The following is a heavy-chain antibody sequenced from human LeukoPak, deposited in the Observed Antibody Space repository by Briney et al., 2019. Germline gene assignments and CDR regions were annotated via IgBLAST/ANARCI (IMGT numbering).Heavy chain of an antibody. CDR3: ATRGSYLGFFDY. V-gene: IGHV1-18*01. J-gene: IGHJ4*02. Sequence: GASVKVSCKASGYTFTSYGISLVRQAPGQGLEWMGWISTYNGNTNYAQKLQGRVTMTTDTSTSTAYMELRSLRSDDTAVYYCATRGSYLGFFDYWGQGTLVTVSS. CDR2: ISTYNGNT. D-gene: IGHD1-26*01. CDR1: GYTFTSYG.